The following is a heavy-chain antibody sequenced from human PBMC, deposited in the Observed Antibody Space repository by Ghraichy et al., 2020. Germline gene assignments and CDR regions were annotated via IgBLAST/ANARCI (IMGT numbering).Heavy chain of an antibody. D-gene: IGHD1-26*01. Sequence: LSLTCAASGFNFGAYAMHWVRQVPGKGLEWVSGIRWNSDTKFYADSVKGRFTISRDNAQNSLFLQMNSLRPEDTALYYCVKTGPTGYFFDSWGQGALVTVSS. V-gene: IGHV3-9*01. J-gene: IGHJ4*02. CDR1: GFNFGAYA. CDR3: VKTGPTGYFFDS. CDR2: IRWNSDTK.